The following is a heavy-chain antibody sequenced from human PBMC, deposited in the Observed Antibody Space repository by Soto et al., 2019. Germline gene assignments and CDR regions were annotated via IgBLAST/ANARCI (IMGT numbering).Heavy chain of an antibody. CDR1: GGSISSYY. CDR2: IYYSGST. Sequence: ETLSLTCTVSGGSISSYYWSWIRQPPGKGLEWIGYIYYSGSTNYNPSLKSRVTISVDTSKNQFSLKLSSVTAADTAVYYCARDLGDFWSGYPYGMDVWGQGTTVTVSS. J-gene: IGHJ6*02. V-gene: IGHV4-59*01. D-gene: IGHD3-3*01. CDR3: ARDLGDFWSGYPYGMDV.